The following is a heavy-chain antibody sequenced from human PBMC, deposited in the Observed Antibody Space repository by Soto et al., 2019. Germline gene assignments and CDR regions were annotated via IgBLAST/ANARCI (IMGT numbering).Heavy chain of an antibody. D-gene: IGHD3-22*01. Sequence: QVQLVQSGAEVKKPGASVKVSCKASGYTFTSSGMSWVRQAPGQGLEWMGWISAHTGSSEYAQRFQGRVTMTPDRPTSTAYMELRSLRSDDTAVYYCARAFFYQGSDSRGYSFDAFDFWGPGTLVTVSS. V-gene: IGHV1-18*01. CDR3: ARAFFYQGSDSRGYSFDAFDF. J-gene: IGHJ3*01. CDR1: GYTFTSSG. CDR2: ISAHTGSS.